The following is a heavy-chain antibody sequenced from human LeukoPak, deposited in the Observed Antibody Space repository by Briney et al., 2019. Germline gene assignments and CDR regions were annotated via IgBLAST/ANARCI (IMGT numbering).Heavy chain of an antibody. D-gene: IGHD2-2*01. CDR1: GGSFSGYY. CDR2: INHSGST. J-gene: IGHJ4*02. CDR3: ARQGGYCSSTSCYFWRARSRYFDY. V-gene: IGHV4-34*01. Sequence: SETLSLTCAVYGGSFSGYYWSWIRQPPGKGLEWIGEINHSGSTNYNPSLKSRVTISVDTSKNQFSLKLSSVTAADTAVYYCARQGGYCSSTSCYFWRARSRYFDYWGQGTLVTVSS.